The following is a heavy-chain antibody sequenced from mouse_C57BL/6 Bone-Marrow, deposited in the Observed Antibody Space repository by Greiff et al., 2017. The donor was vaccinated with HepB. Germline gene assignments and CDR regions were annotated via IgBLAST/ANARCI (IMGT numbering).Heavy chain of an antibody. V-gene: IGHV5-4*01. Sequence: EVQVVESGGGLVKPGGSLKLSCAASGFTFSSYAMSWVRQTPEKRLEWVATISDGGSYTYYPDNVKGRFTISRDNAKNNLYLQRSHLKSEDTAMYDCSRDPTTASYRIGFAYWGQGTLVTVSA. D-gene: IGHD1-2*01. CDR3: SRDPTTASYRIGFAY. J-gene: IGHJ3*01. CDR1: GFTFSSYA. CDR2: ISDGGSYT.